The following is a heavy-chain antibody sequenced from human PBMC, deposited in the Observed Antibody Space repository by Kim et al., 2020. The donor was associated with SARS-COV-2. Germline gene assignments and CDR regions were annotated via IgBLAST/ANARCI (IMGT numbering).Heavy chain of an antibody. Sequence: GGSLRLSCEASGLAFSTYGFHWVRQAPGKGLEWVALISYDGSSIYYGDSVKGRFTISRDDSRRTIYLQMQSLSAADTAVYYCVNDHQYQLLYYFDSWGQGTQVTVSS. CDR2: ISYDGSSI. CDR3: VNDHQYQLLYYFDS. CDR1: GLAFSTYG. V-gene: IGHV3-30*18. D-gene: IGHD1-1*01. J-gene: IGHJ4*02.